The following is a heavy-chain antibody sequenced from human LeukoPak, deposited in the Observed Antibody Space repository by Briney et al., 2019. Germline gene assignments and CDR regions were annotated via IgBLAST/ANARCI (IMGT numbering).Heavy chain of an antibody. Sequence: ASVKVSCKVSGYTLSELSMHWVRQSPGKGLEWMGGFDVAETDTIYAQKFQGRVTMTRDTSTSTVYMELSSLRSEDTAVYYCARDEGYYDSSGYGIDYWGQGTLVTVSS. V-gene: IGHV1-24*01. CDR1: GYTLSELS. J-gene: IGHJ4*02. CDR2: FDVAETDT. D-gene: IGHD3-22*01. CDR3: ARDEGYYDSSGYGIDY.